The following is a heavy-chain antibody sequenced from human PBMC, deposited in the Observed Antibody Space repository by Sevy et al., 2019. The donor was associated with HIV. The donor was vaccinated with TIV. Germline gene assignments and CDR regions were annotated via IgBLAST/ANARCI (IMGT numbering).Heavy chain of an antibody. V-gene: IGHV3-30*02. D-gene: IGHD3-22*01. CDR3: AKESYYYDSSGYGWFDP. Sequence: GGSLRLSCAASVFTFSSYGMHWVRQAPGKGLEWVVFIRYDGSNKYYADSVKGRFTISRDNSKNTLYLQMNSLRAEDTAVYYCAKESYYYDSSGYGWFDPWGQGTLVTVSS. CDR1: VFTFSSYG. CDR2: IRYDGSNK. J-gene: IGHJ5*02.